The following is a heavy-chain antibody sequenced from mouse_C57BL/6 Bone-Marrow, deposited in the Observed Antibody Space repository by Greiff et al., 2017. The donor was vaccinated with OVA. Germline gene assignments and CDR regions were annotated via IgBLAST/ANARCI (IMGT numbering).Heavy chain of an antibody. J-gene: IGHJ4*01. CDR3: AGYDYGFYYAMDY. D-gene: IGHD2-4*01. CDR2: IYPGSGST. CDR1: GYTFTSYW. Sequence: QVQLKQPGAELVKPGASVKMSCKASGYTFTSYWITWVKQRPGQGLEWIGDIYPGSGSTNYNEKFKSKATLTVDTSSSTAYMQLSSLTSEDSAVYYCAGYDYGFYYAMDYWGQGTSVTVSS. V-gene: IGHV1-55*01.